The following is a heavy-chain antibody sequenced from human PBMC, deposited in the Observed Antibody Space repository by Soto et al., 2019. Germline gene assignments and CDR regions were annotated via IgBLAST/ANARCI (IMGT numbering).Heavy chain of an antibody. CDR1: GFTFSSYG. CDR3: AKLTPLDY. J-gene: IGHJ4*02. V-gene: IGHV3-30*18. CDR2: ISYDGSNK. Sequence: PGGSLRLSCAASGFTFSSYGMHWVRQAPGKGLEWVAVISYDGSNKYYADSVKGRFTISRDNSKNTPYLQMNGLRAEDTAVYYCAKLTPLDYWGQGTLVTVSS.